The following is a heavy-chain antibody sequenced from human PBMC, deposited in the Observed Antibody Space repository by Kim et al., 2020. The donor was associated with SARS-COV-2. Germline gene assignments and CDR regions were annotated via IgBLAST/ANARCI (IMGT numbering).Heavy chain of an antibody. CDR1: GFTFSSYG. D-gene: IGHD5-12*01. CDR3: ARGWRWLQRGVPDY. V-gene: IGHV3-33*01. J-gene: IGHJ4*02. CDR2: IWYDGSNK. Sequence: GGSLRLSCAASGFTFSSYGMHWVRQAPGKGLEWVAVIWYDGSNKYYADSVKGRFTISRDNSKNTLYLQMNSLRAEDTAVYYCARGWRWLQRGVPDYWGQGTLVTVSS.